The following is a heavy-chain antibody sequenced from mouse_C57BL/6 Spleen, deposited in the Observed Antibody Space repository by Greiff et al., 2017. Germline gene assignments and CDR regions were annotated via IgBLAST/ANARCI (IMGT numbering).Heavy chain of an antibody. J-gene: IGHJ2*01. CDR2: IRNKANGYTT. D-gene: IGHD2-10*01. V-gene: IGHV7-3*01. CDR1: GFTFTDYY. CDR3: ARSCYGNFDY. Sequence: EVKLMESGGGLVQPGGSLSLSCAASGFTFTDYYMRWVRQPPGKALEWLGFIRNKANGYTTEYSESVKGRFTISRDNSQSILYLQMKALRAEDSATYYGARSCYGNFDYWGQGTTLTVSS.